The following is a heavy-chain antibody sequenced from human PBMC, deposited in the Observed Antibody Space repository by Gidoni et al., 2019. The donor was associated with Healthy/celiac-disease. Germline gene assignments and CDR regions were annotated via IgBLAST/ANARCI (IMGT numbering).Heavy chain of an antibody. D-gene: IGHD6-13*01. CDR1: GGSFSGYY. CDR3: ARGRRYSSSFDY. Sequence: QVQLQQWGAGLLKPSETLSLTCAVYGGSFSGYYWSWIRQPPGKGLEWIGEINHSGSTNYNPSLKSRVTTSVDTSKNQFSLKLSSVTAADTAVYYCARGRRYSSSFDYWGQGTLVTVSS. CDR2: INHSGST. J-gene: IGHJ4*02. V-gene: IGHV4-34*01.